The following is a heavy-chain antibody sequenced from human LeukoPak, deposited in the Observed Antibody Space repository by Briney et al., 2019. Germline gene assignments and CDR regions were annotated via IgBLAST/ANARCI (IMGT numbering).Heavy chain of an antibody. CDR1: GFTFSSYW. D-gene: IGHD6-13*01. Sequence: GGSLRLSCAASGFTFSSYWMHWVRQAPGKGLVWVSRINSDGSSTSYADSVKGRFTISRDNAKNTLYLQMNSLRAEDTAVYYCTRSWSSWYSAFDYWGQGTLVTVSS. CDR3: TRSWSSWYSAFDY. V-gene: IGHV3-74*01. CDR2: INSDGSST. J-gene: IGHJ4*02.